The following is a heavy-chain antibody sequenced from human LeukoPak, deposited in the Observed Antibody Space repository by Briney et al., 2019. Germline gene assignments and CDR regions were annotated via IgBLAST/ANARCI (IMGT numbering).Heavy chain of an antibody. D-gene: IGHD3-10*01. Sequence: SETLSLTCTVSGGSISSYYWSWIRQPPGKGLEWIGYIYATGSTNYNPFLKSRVTISVDTSKNQFSLNLRSVTAADTAVYYCARHGSVRSPLGPWGQGTLVTVSS. J-gene: IGHJ5*02. CDR1: GGSISSYY. CDR2: IYATGST. V-gene: IGHV4-4*09. CDR3: ARHGSVRSPLGP.